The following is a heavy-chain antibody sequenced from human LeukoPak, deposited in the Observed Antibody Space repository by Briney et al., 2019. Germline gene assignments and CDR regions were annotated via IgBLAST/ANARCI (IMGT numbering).Heavy chain of an antibody. CDR1: GGSISSYY. CDR3: ARVNSYYYDSSGYYIFDY. CDR2: IYTSGST. D-gene: IGHD3-22*01. J-gene: IGHJ4*02. Sequence: PSETLSLTCTVSGGSISSYYWSWIRQPAGKGLEWIGRIYTSGSTNYNPSLKSRVTMSVDTSKNHFSLKLSSVTAADTAVYYCARVNSYYYDSSGYYIFDYWGQGTLVTVSS. V-gene: IGHV4-4*07.